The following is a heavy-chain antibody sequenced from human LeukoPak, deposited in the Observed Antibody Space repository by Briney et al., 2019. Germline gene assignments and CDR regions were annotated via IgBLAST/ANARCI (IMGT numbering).Heavy chain of an antibody. D-gene: IGHD3-22*01. CDR2: ISGSGGST. CDR1: GFTFSTYA. V-gene: IGHV3-23*01. CDR3: AKDPIRYDSSGYYYLVLGAFDI. J-gene: IGHJ3*02. Sequence: PGGSLRLSCAASGFTFSTYAMSWVRQAPGKGLEWVSAISGSGGSTYYADSVKGRFTISRDNSKNTLYLQMNSLRAEDTAVYYCAKDPIRYDSSGYYYLVLGAFDIWGQGTMVTVSS.